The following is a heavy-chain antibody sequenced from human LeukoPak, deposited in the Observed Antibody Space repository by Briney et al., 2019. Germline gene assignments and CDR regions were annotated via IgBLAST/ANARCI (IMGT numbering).Heavy chain of an antibody. V-gene: IGHV4-34*01. Sequence: SETLSLTCAVYGGSFSGYYWSWIRQPPGKGLEWIGSIYYSGSTYYNPPLKSRVTISVDTSKNQFSLKLSSVTAADTAVYYCATTWIQLWSPANWFDPWGQGTLVTVSS. CDR3: ATTWIQLWSPANWFDP. J-gene: IGHJ5*02. CDR1: GGSFSGYY. D-gene: IGHD5-18*01. CDR2: IYYSGST.